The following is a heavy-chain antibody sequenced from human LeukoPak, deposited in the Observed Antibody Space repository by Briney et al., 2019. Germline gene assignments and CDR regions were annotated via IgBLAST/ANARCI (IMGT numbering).Heavy chain of an antibody. D-gene: IGHD2-2*01. CDR3: ARGGAVERYCSSTSCYWVDAFDI. V-gene: IGHV5-10-1*01. Sequence: PGGSLRLSCKGSGYSFTSYWISWVRQMPGKGLEWMGRIDPSDSYTNYSPSFQGHVTISADKSISTAYLQWNSLKASDTAMYYCARGGAVERYCSSTSCYWVDAFDIWGQGTMVTVSS. J-gene: IGHJ3*02. CDR2: IDPSDSYT. CDR1: GYSFTSYW.